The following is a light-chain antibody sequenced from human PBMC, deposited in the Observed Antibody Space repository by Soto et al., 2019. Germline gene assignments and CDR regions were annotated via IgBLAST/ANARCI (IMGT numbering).Light chain of an antibody. V-gene: IGLV2-14*01. Sequence: QSALTQPASVSGSPGQSITISCTGTSTDFGGSNYVSWYQQHPGKAPKLILYEVSNRPSGVSNRFSGSKSGSTASLTISGLQAEDMADYYCSSFTSASTWVFGGGTKLTVL. CDR2: EVS. J-gene: IGLJ3*02. CDR3: SSFTSASTWV. CDR1: STDFGGSNY.